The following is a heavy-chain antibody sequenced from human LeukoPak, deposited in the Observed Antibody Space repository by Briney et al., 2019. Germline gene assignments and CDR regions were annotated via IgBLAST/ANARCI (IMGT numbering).Heavy chain of an antibody. CDR2: IYCSGST. Sequence: PSQTLSLTCTVSGGSISSGGYYWSWIRQHPGKGLEWIGYIYCSGSTYYNPSLKSRVTISVDKSKNQFSLKLRSVTAADTAMYYCARVNSGSYGGSIDYWGQGTLVTVSS. CDR3: ARVNSGSYGGSIDY. J-gene: IGHJ4*02. CDR1: GGSISSGGYY. V-gene: IGHV4-31*03. D-gene: IGHD1-26*01.